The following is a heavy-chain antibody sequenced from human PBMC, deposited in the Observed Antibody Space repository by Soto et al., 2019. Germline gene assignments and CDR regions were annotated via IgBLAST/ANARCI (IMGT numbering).Heavy chain of an antibody. CDR3: ARPTGPTMVRGVMNAFDI. CDR1: GGSISSSSYY. V-gene: IGHV4-39*01. CDR2: IYYSGSP. Sequence: QLQLQESGPGLVKPSETLSLTCTVSGGSISSSSYYWGWIRQPPGKGLEWIGSIYYSGSPYYNPSLNSRVTISVDTSKNKFSLKLSSVTAADTAVYYCARPTGPTMVRGVMNAFDIWGQGTMVTVSS. J-gene: IGHJ3*02. D-gene: IGHD3-10*01.